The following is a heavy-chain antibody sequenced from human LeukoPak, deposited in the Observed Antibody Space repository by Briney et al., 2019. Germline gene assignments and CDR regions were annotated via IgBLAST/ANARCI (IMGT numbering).Heavy chain of an antibody. J-gene: IGHJ4*02. CDR1: GFTFSSYG. CDR2: IFPSGGEI. Sequence: GGSLRLSCVASGFTFSSYGMSWVRQAPGKGLEWVSSIFPSGGEIHYADSVRGRFTISRDNSKSTLSLQMNSLRAEDTAIYYCATYRQVLLPFESWGQGTLVTVSS. CDR3: ATYRQVLLPFES. V-gene: IGHV3-23*01. D-gene: IGHD2/OR15-2a*01.